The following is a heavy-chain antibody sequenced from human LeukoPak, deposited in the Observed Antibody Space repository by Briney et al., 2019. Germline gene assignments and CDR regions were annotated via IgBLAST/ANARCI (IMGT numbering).Heavy chain of an antibody. J-gene: IGHJ6*03. Sequence: SETLSLTCAVYGGSFSNYDWSWIRQTPGKGMEWIGEINDNGRINNNPSLMSRVTISVDMSKNQFSLRLTSVTATDTAVYYCARRWNYGRNYYIDVWGKGATVSASS. CDR1: GGSFSNYD. CDR3: ARRWNYGRNYYIDV. D-gene: IGHD1-7*01. CDR2: INDNGRI. V-gene: IGHV4-34*01.